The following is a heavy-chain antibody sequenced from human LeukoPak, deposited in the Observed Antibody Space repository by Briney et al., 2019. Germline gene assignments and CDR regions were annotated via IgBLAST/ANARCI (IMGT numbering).Heavy chain of an antibody. D-gene: IGHD3-16*01. CDR1: GFTFTRYG. Sequence: GGSLRLSCAASGFTFTRYGMHWVCQAPGKGLEWVASISSDETDKRYAESVRGRFSISRDNSQNTLFLQMNSLKSEDTAVYYCGKPWGQGATSTWLDPWGQGTLVTVSS. J-gene: IGHJ5*02. V-gene: IGHV3-30*18. CDR2: ISSDETDK. CDR3: GKPWGQGATSTWLDP.